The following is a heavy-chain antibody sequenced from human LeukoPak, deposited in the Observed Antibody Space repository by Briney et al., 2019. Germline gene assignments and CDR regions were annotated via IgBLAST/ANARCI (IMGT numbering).Heavy chain of an antibody. CDR2: INSYNGNT. CDR1: GYTFSNCG. J-gene: IGHJ5*02. CDR3: ARGLRNWFDP. V-gene: IGHV1-18*01. Sequence: ASVTVSCKASGYTFSNCGINWVRQAPGQGLEWMGWINSYNGNTNYAQKFQGRLTMTTDTSTSTAYMELRSLRSDDTAAYYCARGLRNWFDPWGQGTLVTVSS.